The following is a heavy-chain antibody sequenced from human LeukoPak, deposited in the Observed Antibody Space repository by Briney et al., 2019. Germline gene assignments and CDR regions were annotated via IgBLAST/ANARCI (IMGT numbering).Heavy chain of an antibody. CDR3: AKVSSFGVDDAFDI. Sequence: GGSLRLSCAASGFTLDDYAMHWVRHAPGKGLEWGSGISWNSGSIVYADAVKGRFTISRDNAKNSLYLQMNSLRAEDMALYYCAKVSSFGVDDAFDIWGQGTMVTVSS. V-gene: IGHV3-9*03. CDR2: ISWNSGSI. CDR1: GFTLDDYA. D-gene: IGHD3-3*01. J-gene: IGHJ3*02.